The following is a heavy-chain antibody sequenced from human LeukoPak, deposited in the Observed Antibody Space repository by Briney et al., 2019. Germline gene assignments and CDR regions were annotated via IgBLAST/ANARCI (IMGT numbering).Heavy chain of an antibody. CDR1: GGPFSGYY. CDR3: ARDDQSISRY. V-gene: IGHV4-34*01. Sequence: SETLSLTCALYGGPFSGYYWTWIRQPPGKGLEWIGEINHSGSTNYNPSLKSRVTISLDTSKNQFSLKLSSVTAADTAVYYCARDDQSISRYWGQGTLVTVSS. CDR2: INHSGST. J-gene: IGHJ4*02. D-gene: IGHD2/OR15-2a*01.